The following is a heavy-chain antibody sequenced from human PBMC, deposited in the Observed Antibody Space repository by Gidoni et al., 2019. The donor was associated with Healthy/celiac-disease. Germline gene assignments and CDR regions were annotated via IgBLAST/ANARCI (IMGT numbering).Heavy chain of an antibody. CDR2: ISGSGGST. J-gene: IGHJ4*02. CDR1: GFTFSSYA. CDR3: AKAPGYSYGYNYFDY. Sequence: EVQLLESGGGLVQPGGSLRLSCSASGFTFSSYAMSWVRQAPGKGLEWVSAISGSGGSTYYADSVKGRFTISRDNSKNTLYLQMNSLRAEDTAVYYCAKAPGYSYGYNYFDYWGQGTLVTVSS. V-gene: IGHV3-23*01. D-gene: IGHD5-18*01.